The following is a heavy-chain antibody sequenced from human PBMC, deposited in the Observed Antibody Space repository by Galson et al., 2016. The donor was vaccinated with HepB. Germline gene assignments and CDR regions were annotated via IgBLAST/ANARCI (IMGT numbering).Heavy chain of an antibody. CDR1: GYDFTSYW. V-gene: IGHV5-51*01. CDR2: IYPGDSDT. Sequence: QSGAEVKKPGESLRISCKGSGYDFTSYWIGWVRQMPGKGLEWVGIIYPGDSDTRYSPSFQGQVTISADKSISTAYLHWNSLKALDTAMYYCAKLGAGGTFAVHYWGQGTLVTVSS. D-gene: IGHD1-26*01. CDR3: AKLGAGGTFAVHY. J-gene: IGHJ4*02.